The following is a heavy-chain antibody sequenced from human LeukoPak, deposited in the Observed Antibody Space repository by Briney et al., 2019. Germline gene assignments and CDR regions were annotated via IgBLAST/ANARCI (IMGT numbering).Heavy chain of an antibody. CDR2: INHSGST. CDR1: GGSFSGYY. CDR3: ARDRDIVVVVAADAFDI. V-gene: IGHV4-34*01. Sequence: PSETLSLTCAVYGGSFSGYYWSWIRQPPGKGLEWIGEINHSGSTNYNPSLKSRVTISVDTSKNQFSLKLSSVTAADTAVYYCARDRDIVVVVAADAFDIWGQGTMVTVSS. D-gene: IGHD2-15*01. J-gene: IGHJ3*02.